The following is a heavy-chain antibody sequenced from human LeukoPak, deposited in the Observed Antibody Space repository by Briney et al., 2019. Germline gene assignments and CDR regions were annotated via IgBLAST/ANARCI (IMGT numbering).Heavy chain of an antibody. CDR3: ARDPSSSGWSHFDY. V-gene: IGHV3-21*01. J-gene: IGHJ4*02. CDR1: GFTFSSYS. CDR2: ISSSSSYI. Sequence: GGSLRLSCAASGFTFSSYSMNWVRQAPGKGLEWVSSISSSSSYIYYADSEKGRFTISRDNAKNSPYLQMNSLRAEDTAVYYCARDPSSSGWSHFDYWGQGTLVTVSS. D-gene: IGHD6-19*01.